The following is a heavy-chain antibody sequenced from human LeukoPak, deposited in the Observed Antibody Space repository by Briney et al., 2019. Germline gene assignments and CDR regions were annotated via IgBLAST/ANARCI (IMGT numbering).Heavy chain of an antibody. Sequence: SETLSLTCAVYGGSFSGYYWSWIRQPPGKGLEWIGEINHSGSTNYNPSLKSRVTISVDTSKNQFSLKLSSVTAADTAVYYCARRWVQLWLVSQGFDYWGQGTLVTVSS. D-gene: IGHD5-18*01. CDR2: INHSGST. CDR3: ARRWVQLWLVSQGFDY. J-gene: IGHJ4*02. CDR1: GGSFSGYY. V-gene: IGHV4-34*01.